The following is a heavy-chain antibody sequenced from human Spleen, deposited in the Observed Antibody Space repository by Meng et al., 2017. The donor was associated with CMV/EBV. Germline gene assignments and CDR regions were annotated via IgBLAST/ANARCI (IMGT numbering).Heavy chain of an antibody. V-gene: IGHV2-5*02. CDR2: IYWDDDK. CDR1: GFSLSTSGVG. D-gene: IGHD1-26*01. J-gene: IGHJ4*02. Sequence: QTPLQESCPPLVKPPQTLTLTCTFSGFSLSTSGVGVGWIRQPPGKALEWLALIYWDDDKRYSPSLKSRLTITKDTSKNQVVLTMTNMDPVDTATYYCAHLGSYTTYFDYWGQGTLVTVSS. CDR3: AHLGSYTTYFDY.